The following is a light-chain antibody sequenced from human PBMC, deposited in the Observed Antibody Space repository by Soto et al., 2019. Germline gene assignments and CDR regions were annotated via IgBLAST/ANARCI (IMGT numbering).Light chain of an antibody. J-gene: IGLJ1*01. CDR1: GGDIGAYNY. V-gene: IGLV2-14*01. CDR3: SSFTTTYFYV. CDR2: GVT. Sequence: QSVLTQPASVSGSLGQSITLSCTGSGGDIGAYNYVSWYQQHPGKAPKLIIYGVTHRPSGVSSRFSASKSAYTASLTISALQAEDEPDYYCSSFTTTYFYVFGPGPKVTV.